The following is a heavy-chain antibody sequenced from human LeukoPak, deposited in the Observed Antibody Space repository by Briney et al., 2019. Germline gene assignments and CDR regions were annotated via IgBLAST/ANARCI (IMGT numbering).Heavy chain of an antibody. CDR1: GYTFTSYG. D-gene: IGHD2-2*01. Sequence: ASVKVSCKASGYTFTSYGISWVRQAPGQGLEWMGWISAYNGNTNYAQKLQGRVTMTTDTSTSTAYMELRSLRSDVTAVYYCARGYCSSTSCSPFDYWGQGTLVTVSS. V-gene: IGHV1-18*01. CDR2: ISAYNGNT. CDR3: ARGYCSSTSCSPFDY. J-gene: IGHJ4*02.